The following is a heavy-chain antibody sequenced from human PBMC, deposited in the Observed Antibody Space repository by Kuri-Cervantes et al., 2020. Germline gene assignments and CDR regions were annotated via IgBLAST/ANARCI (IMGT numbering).Heavy chain of an antibody. V-gene: IGHV1-18*01. J-gene: IGHJ4*02. Sequence: ASVKVSCKSSDYIDINYGITWVRQAPGQGLEWMGWISRDNGDTNYAHQFQGRVTMTTDTSTGAAYMELRSLRSDDTAVYYCARDRYLYVTMVRGVDDENFDYWGQGTLVTVSS. CDR1: DYIDINYG. CDR3: ARDRYLYVTMVRGVDDENFDY. D-gene: IGHD3-10*01. CDR2: ISRDNGDT.